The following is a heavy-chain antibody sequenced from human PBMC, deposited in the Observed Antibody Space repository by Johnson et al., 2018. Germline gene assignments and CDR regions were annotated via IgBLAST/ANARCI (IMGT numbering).Heavy chain of an antibody. CDR3: AREAAGDLVVTFGI. D-gene: IGHD2-21*01. J-gene: IGHJ3*02. V-gene: IGHV3-11*01. CDR2: ISGRSRTM. Sequence: QVQLVQSGGGLVQPGGSLRLSCAASGFGFSDYYMSWIRQAPGKGLQWLSYISGRSRTMYYADSVKGRFTISRDNAKNSLYLQRDSLRAEDTAVDYCAREAAGDLVVTFGIWGQGTMVPVSS. CDR1: GFGFSDYY.